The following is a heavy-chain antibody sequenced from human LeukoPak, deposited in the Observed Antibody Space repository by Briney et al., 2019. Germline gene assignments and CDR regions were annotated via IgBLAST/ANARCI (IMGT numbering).Heavy chain of an antibody. CDR2: IYYSGST. D-gene: IGHD1-26*01. CDR1: GGSISSYY. V-gene: IGHV4-59*01. J-gene: IGHJ5*02. Sequence: SETLSLTCTVSGGSISSYYWSWIRQPPGKGLEWIGYIYYSGSTNYNPSLKSRVTISVDTSKNQFSLKLSSVTAADTAVYYCARAKYSGSYGGYNWFDPWGQGTLVTVSS. CDR3: ARAKYSGSYGGYNWFDP.